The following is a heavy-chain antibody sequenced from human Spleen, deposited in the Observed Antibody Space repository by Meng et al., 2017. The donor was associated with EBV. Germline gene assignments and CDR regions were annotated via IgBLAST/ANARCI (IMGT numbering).Heavy chain of an antibody. J-gene: IGHJ4*02. CDR2: INHSGDT. Sequence: QVQLQQWGAGLLKPSETLSLTCAVNGGPFSGYYWSWIRQPPGKGLEWIGEINHSGDTNYNPSLKSRVTLSVDTSKNQFSLKLSSVTAADTAVYYCARTPDYFDGSGRKSDLDYWGQGTLVTVSS. V-gene: IGHV4-34*01. CDR3: ARTPDYFDGSGRKSDLDY. CDR1: GGPFSGYY. D-gene: IGHD3-22*01.